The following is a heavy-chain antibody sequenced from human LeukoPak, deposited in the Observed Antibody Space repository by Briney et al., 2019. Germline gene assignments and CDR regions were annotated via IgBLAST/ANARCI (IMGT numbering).Heavy chain of an antibody. CDR2: IWSDGYNK. J-gene: IGHJ4*02. D-gene: IGHD3-9*01. Sequence: PGGSLRLSCAASGFTFSNYGMQWVRQAPGKGLEWVAVIWSDGYNKYYADSARGRFTISRDNSENTLYLQMNSLTAEDTAVYYCVRVNYDILTGLYTPFDYWGQGTVVTVSS. CDR3: VRVNYDILTGLYTPFDY. CDR1: GFTFSNYG. V-gene: IGHV3-33*01.